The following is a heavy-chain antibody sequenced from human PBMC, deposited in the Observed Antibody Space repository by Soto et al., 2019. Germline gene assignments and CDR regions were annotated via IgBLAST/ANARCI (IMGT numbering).Heavy chain of an antibody. CDR3: ARDCGGDCAQGFDY. Sequence: EVQLVESGGGLVKPGGSLRLSCAASGFTFSSYSMNWVRQAPGKGLEWVSSISRSSSYIYYADSVKGRFTISRDNAKNSLYLQMNSLRAEDTAVYYCARDCGGDCAQGFDYWGQGTLVTVSS. CDR1: GFTFSSYS. J-gene: IGHJ4*02. V-gene: IGHV3-21*01. CDR2: ISRSSSYI. D-gene: IGHD2-21*02.